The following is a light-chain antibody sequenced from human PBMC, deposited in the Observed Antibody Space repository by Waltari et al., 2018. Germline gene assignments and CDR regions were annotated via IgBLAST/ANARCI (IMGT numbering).Light chain of an antibody. CDR2: QDN. CDR3: QAWDSRAVV. CDR1: RLDDKY. V-gene: IGLV3-1*01. Sequence: SYELTQPPSVSVSPGQTASISCSGDRLDDKYASWYQQEPVQSPVLVIYQDNKRPSGIPGGFSGSNSGNTATLTISGAQAMDEAVYYCQAWDSRAVVFGAGTKLTVL. J-gene: IGLJ2*01.